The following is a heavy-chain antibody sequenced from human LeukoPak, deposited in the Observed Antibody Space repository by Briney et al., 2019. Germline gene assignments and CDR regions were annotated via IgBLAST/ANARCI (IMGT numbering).Heavy chain of an antibody. CDR3: AKGGCSSTTCYLANP. CDR1: KFSFSSSW. Sequence: GGSLRLSCAASKFSFSSSWMNWVRQAPGKGLEWVANIKQDGSAKYYVDSVKGRFTISRDNSKNTLYLQMNSLTAEDTALYYCAKGGCSSTTCYLANPWGQGTLVTVSS. J-gene: IGHJ5*02. D-gene: IGHD2-2*01. CDR2: IKQDGSAK. V-gene: IGHV3-7*02.